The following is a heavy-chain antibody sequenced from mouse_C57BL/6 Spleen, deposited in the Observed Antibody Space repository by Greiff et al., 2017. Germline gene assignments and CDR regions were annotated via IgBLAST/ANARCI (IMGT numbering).Heavy chain of an antibody. D-gene: IGHD1-1*01. V-gene: IGHV1-62-2*01. CDR2: FYPGSGSI. J-gene: IGHJ4*01. CDR1: GYTFTEYT. Sequence: QVQLKQSGAELVKPGASVKLSCKASGYTFTEYTIHWVKQRSGQGLEWIGWFYPGSGSIKYNEKFKDKATLTADKSSSTVYMELSRLTSEDSAVYFGARHEGDYYGSSYDYAMDYWGQGTSVTVSS. CDR3: ARHEGDYYGSSYDYAMDY.